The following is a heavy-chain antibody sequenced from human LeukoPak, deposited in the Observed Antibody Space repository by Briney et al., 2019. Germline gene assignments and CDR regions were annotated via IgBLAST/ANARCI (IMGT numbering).Heavy chain of an antibody. Sequence: SETLSLTCAVYGGSFSGYCWSWIRQPPGKGLEWIGEINHSGSTNYNPSLKSRVTISVDTSKNQFSLKLSSVTAADTAVYYCARARYSSSWYSRGWFDPWGQGTLVTVSS. D-gene: IGHD6-13*01. CDR3: ARARYSSSWYSRGWFDP. V-gene: IGHV4-34*01. CDR1: GGSFSGYC. J-gene: IGHJ5*02. CDR2: INHSGST.